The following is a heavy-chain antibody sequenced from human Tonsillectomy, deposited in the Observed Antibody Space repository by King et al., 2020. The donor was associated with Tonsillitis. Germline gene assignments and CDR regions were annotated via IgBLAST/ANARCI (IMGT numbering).Heavy chain of an antibody. D-gene: IGHD3-10*01. CDR2: ISPNSGGT. J-gene: IGHJ3*02. CDR3: AKIGTAYGAFDI. CDR1: GYTFTGYH. Sequence: QLVQSGAEVKKPGASVKVSCKASGYTFTGYHMHWVRQARGQGLEWMVWISPNSGGTNYAQMFQGRVTMTRDTSITTASLELSGLRSDDTAVYYCAKIGTAYGAFDIWGQGTMVTVSS. V-gene: IGHV1-2*02.